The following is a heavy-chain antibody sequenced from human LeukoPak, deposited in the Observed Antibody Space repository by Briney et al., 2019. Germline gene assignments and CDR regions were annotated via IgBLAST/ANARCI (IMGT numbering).Heavy chain of an antibody. CDR3: AREGFNREIDI. D-gene: IGHD1-26*01. Sequence: SETLSLTCTVSGGSISSGSYYWSWIRQPAGKGLEWIGRIYTSGNTNYNPSLKSRVTISVDTSKNQFSLKLSSVTAADTAVYYCAREGFNREIDIWGQGTMVTVSS. V-gene: IGHV4-61*02. CDR1: GGSISSGSYY. J-gene: IGHJ3*02. CDR2: IYTSGNT.